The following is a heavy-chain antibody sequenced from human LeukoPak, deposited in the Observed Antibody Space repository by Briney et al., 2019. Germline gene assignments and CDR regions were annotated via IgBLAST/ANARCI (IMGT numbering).Heavy chain of an antibody. CDR3: TRGLTAEFDG. V-gene: IGHV5-51*01. J-gene: IGHJ4*02. CDR2: ICPGNSDT. D-gene: IGHD2-2*01. CDR1: GNSSTSYR. Sequence: GASLQICSKASGNSSTSYRSCFLRPMRGEVLEWIGIICPGNSDTRYSPSFQGQVTISADKSMSSVYLQRSSLKAADAAMYYCTRGLTAEFDGGSQGTLVTVHS.